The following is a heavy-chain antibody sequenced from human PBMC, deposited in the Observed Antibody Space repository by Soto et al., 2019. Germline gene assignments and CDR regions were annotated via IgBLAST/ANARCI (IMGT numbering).Heavy chain of an antibody. V-gene: IGHV6-1*01. Sequence: PSQTLSLTCAISVDSVSSNSAAWNWIRQSPSRGLEWLGRTYYRSKWYNDYAVSVKSRITINPDTSKNQFSLQLNSVTPEDTAVYYCARESSGSSGWTDYFDYWGQGTLVTVSS. CDR2: TYYRSKWYN. J-gene: IGHJ4*02. CDR3: ARESSGSSGWTDYFDY. CDR1: VDSVSSNSAA. D-gene: IGHD6-19*01.